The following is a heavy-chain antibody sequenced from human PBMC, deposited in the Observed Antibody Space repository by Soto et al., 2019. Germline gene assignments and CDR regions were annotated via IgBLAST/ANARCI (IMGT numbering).Heavy chain of an antibody. CDR3: ARDDNNWNYGRYYYYGMDV. V-gene: IGHV3-9*01. Sequence: DVQLVESGGGLVQPGRSLRLSCAASGFTFDDYAMHWVRQAPGKGLEWVSGISWNSGSIGYADSVKGRFTISRDNAKNSLYLQMNSLRAEDTALYYCARDDNNWNYGRYYYYGMDVWGQGTTVTVSS. D-gene: IGHD1-7*01. CDR1: GFTFDDYA. J-gene: IGHJ6*02. CDR2: ISWNSGSI.